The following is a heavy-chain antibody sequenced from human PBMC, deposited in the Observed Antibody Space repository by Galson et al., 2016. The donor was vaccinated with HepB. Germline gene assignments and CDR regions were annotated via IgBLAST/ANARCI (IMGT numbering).Heavy chain of an antibody. V-gene: IGHV3-11*01. CDR1: GFTFSGYY. J-gene: IGHJ4*02. D-gene: IGHD3-10*01. Sequence: SLRLSCAASGFTFSGYYMSWIRQAPGKGLEWISYITSSGSTIYYADSVKDRFIISRDNAQNSLYLQMNNLRPEDTAVYYCARDYGPGGQSHKYDYWGQGTLVTVSA. CDR3: ARDYGPGGQSHKYDY. CDR2: ITSSGSTI.